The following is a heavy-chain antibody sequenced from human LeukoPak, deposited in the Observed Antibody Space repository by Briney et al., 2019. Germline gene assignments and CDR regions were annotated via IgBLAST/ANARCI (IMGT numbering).Heavy chain of an antibody. J-gene: IGHJ5*02. CDR3: ARGYGSGSNWFDP. D-gene: IGHD3-10*01. CDR1: GGSLSSYY. V-gene: IGHV4-59*01. CDR2: IYYSGST. Sequence: SETLSLTCTVSGGSLSSYYWSWIRQPPGKGLEWIGYIYYSGSTNYNPSLKSRVTISVDTSKNQFSLKLSSVTAADTAVYYCARGYGSGSNWFDPWGQGTLVTVSS.